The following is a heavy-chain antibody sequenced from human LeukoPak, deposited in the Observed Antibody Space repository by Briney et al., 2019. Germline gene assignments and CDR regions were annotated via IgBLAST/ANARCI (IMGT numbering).Heavy chain of an antibody. Sequence: GGSLRLSCAASGFSVSNNHVTWVRQAPGKGLEWVSVIYGGGSTYYADSMKGRFTISRDTSKNTLYLQMNSLRAEDTAVYYCASWPGGWYGEDSWGQGTLVTVSS. D-gene: IGHD6-19*01. CDR2: IYGGGST. CDR1: GFSVSNNH. CDR3: ASWPGGWYGEDS. J-gene: IGHJ4*02. V-gene: IGHV3-53*01.